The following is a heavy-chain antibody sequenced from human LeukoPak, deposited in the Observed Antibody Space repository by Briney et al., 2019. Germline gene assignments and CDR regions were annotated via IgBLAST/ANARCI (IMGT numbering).Heavy chain of an antibody. CDR2: IYYSGST. V-gene: IGHV4-39*01. J-gene: IGHJ5*02. CDR3: ARPHRGCSGGSCYNYFDP. Sequence: PSETLSLTCTVSGGSISSSSYYWGWIRQPPGKGLEWIGTIYYSGSTYYNPSLKSRVTISVDTSKNQFSLKLSSVTAADTAVYYCARPHRGCSGGSCYNYFDPWGQGTLVTVSS. D-gene: IGHD2-15*01. CDR1: GGSISSSSYY.